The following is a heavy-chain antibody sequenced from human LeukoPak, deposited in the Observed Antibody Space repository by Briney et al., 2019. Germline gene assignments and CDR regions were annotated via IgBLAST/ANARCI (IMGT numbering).Heavy chain of an antibody. D-gene: IGHD2-2*01. CDR1: GYSISSGYY. CDR3: ARTTSNGSADY. J-gene: IGHJ4*02. V-gene: IGHV4-38-2*01. Sequence: SETLSLTCAVSGYSISSGYYWGWIRPPPGKGLEWIGSIYHSGSTYYNPSLKSRVTISVDTSKNQFSLKLSSVTAADTAVYYCARTTSNGSADYWGQGTLVTVSS. CDR2: IYHSGST.